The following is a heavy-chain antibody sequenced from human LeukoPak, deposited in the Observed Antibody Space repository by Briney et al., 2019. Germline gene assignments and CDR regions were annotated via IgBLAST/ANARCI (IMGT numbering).Heavy chain of an antibody. V-gene: IGHV4-39*07. CDR2: IYYSGST. D-gene: IGHD3-22*01. CDR1: GASISGSGYY. CDR3: ARGHSYYYDSSGYPRTFDY. J-gene: IGHJ4*02. Sequence: MASETLSLTCAVSGASISGSGYYWGWIRQPPGKGLEWIGNIYYSGSTYYNASLQSRVTISIDTSKNQFSLKLSSVTAADTAVYYCARGHSYYYDSSGYPRTFDYWGQGTLVTVSS.